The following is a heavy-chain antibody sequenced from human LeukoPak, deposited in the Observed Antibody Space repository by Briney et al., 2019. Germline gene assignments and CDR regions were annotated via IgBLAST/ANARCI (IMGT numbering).Heavy chain of an antibody. V-gene: IGHV3-23*01. CDR3: ANQGSSWYGHHY. CDR2: ISGSGGST. CDR1: GFTFSNAY. D-gene: IGHD6-13*01. Sequence: PGGSLRLSCAASGFTFSNAYMSWVRQAPGKGLEWVSAISGSGGSTYYADSVKGRFTISRDNSKNTLYLQMNSLRAEDTAVYYCANQGSSWYGHHYWGQGTLVTVSS. J-gene: IGHJ4*02.